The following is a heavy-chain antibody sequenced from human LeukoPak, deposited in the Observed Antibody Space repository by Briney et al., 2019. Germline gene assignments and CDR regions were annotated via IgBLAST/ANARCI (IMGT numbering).Heavy chain of an antibody. Sequence: SETLSLTCTVSGGYITGYYWSWSRQPPGKGLEWIDYISYSGSTNYNPSLKSRVTMSVDTSKNQFSLRLSSVTAADTAVYYCARHGSSYSFDCWGQGTLVTVSS. CDR3: ARHGSSYSFDC. CDR2: ISYSGST. CDR1: GGYITGYY. V-gene: IGHV4-59*08. D-gene: IGHD6-13*01. J-gene: IGHJ4*02.